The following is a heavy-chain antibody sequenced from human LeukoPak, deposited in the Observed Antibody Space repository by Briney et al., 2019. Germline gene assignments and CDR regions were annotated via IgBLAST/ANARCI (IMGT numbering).Heavy chain of an antibody. CDR2: ISGSNSYI. CDR1: GFTFGDYA. D-gene: IGHD4-17*01. V-gene: IGHV3-21*01. CDR3: ARDRDYAFDY. Sequence: GGSLRLSCTASGFTFGDYAMSWIRQAPGKGLEWVSSISGSNSYISYADSVKGRFTASRDNAKDSLYLQMNSLRAEDTAVYYCARDRDYAFDYWGQGTLVTVSS. J-gene: IGHJ4*02.